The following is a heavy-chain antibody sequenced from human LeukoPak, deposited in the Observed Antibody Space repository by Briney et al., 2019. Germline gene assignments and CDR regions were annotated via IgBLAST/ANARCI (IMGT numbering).Heavy chain of an antibody. J-gene: IGHJ4*02. CDR2: INWDGDNT. CDR3: ARDVSSNWYRFNI. Sequence: GGSLRLSCKDSGFSFDDYGMNWVRQVPGKGLEWVCCINWDGDNTHCSDSVKGRFSVSRDNAKNSLFLQMSSLRVEDTALYYCARDVSSNWYRFNIWGQGTQVSVTS. D-gene: IGHD6-13*01. CDR1: GFSFDDYG. V-gene: IGHV3-20*04.